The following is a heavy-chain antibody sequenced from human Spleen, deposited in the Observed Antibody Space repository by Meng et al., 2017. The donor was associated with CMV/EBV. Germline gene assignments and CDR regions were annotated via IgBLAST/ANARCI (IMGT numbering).Heavy chain of an antibody. V-gene: IGHV3-48*04. CDR1: GFRFSDYS. CDR3: ATVSGGRNTPFDN. J-gene: IGHJ4*02. D-gene: IGHD6-19*01. Sequence: GGSLRLSCVASGFRFSDYSMNWVRQAPGKGLEWVSFITSSSNSIYYVDSVEGRFTISRDNAKDSLYLQMNSLRVEDTAVYYCATVSGGRNTPFDNWGQGTLVTVSS. CDR2: ITSSSNSI.